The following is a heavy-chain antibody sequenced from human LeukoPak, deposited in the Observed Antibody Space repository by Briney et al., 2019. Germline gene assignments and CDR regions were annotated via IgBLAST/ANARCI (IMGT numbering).Heavy chain of an antibody. J-gene: IGHJ4*02. CDR3: AKANYYDSSGSSPYFDY. Sequence: GGSLRLSCAASGFTFSSYAMHWVRQAPGKGLEWVAVISYDGSNKYYADSVKGRFTISRDNSKNTLYLQMNSLRAEDTAVYYCAKANYYDSSGSSPYFDYWGQGTLVTVSS. CDR2: ISYDGSNK. D-gene: IGHD3-22*01. CDR1: GFTFSSYA. V-gene: IGHV3-30-3*01.